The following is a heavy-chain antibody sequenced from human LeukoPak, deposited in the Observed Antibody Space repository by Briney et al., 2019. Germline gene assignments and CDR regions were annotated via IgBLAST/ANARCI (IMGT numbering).Heavy chain of an antibody. J-gene: IGHJ5*02. CDR2: ISGDGSTT. CDR1: GFTFSTYW. D-gene: IGHD2-15*01. Sequence: GGSLRLSCAASGFTFSTYWMHWVRQAPGEGLVWVSRISGDGSTTNYADSVKGRFTISRDNAKNTLYLRMNSLRAEDTAVYYCTRRVDTTRWYDPWGQGTLVTVSS. V-gene: IGHV3-74*01. CDR3: TRRVDTTRWYDP.